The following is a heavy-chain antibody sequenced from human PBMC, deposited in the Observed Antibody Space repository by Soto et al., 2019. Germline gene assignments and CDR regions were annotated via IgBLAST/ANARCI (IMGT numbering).Heavy chain of an antibody. CDR2: INADKGDT. V-gene: IGHV1-3*01. CDR1: GYSFTDFA. D-gene: IGHD5-12*01. J-gene: IGHJ5*02. CDR3: ARGPLSGVATIWDYANWFDP. Sequence: QAPLVQSGAEVKKPGASVKVSCKASGYSFTDFAMHWVRLASGQRLEWMGWINADKGDTKYSPKFQGRVTITRDTSATTVYMELRSLRSEDTAVYSCARGPLSGVATIWDYANWFDPWGQGSLVTVST.